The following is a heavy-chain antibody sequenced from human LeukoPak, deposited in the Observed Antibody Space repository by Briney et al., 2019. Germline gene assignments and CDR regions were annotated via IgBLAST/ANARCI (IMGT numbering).Heavy chain of an antibody. V-gene: IGHV4-61*02. CDR2: IYTSGST. Sequence: SETLSLTCTVSGGSISSGSYYWSWIRQPAGKGLEWIGRIYTSGSTNYNPSLKSRVTISVDTSKNQFSLKLSSVTAADTAVYYCASSSWFLGWFDPWGQGTLVTVSS. J-gene: IGHJ5*02. CDR3: ASSSWFLGWFDP. CDR1: GGSISSGSYY. D-gene: IGHD6-13*01.